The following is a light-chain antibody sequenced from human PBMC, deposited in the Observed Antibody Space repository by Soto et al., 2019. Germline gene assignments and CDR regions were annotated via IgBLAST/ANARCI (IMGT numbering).Light chain of an antibody. J-gene: IGKJ4*02. CDR2: GAS. V-gene: IGKV3-20*01. CDR3: QQCRRSQST. CDR1: QSVSGSGSC. Sequence: EIVLTQSPGTLSLSPGERATLSCRASQSVSGSGSCLPWYPQKPGQAPRLLIYGASNRAAGIPDRFSGSGAGTDFTLTISRLELEDLAVYSCQQCRRSQSTFGGGTKVEIK.